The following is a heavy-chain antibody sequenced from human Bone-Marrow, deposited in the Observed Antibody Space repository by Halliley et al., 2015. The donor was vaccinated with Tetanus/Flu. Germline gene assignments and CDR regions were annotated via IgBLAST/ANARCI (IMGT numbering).Heavy chain of an antibody. CDR1: GLTISSHS. CDR3: ARGSDNYGYIFDY. V-gene: IGHV3-21*01. Sequence: SLRLSCAASGLTISSHSMNWVRQAPGKGLEWVSSISSSSSYIYYADSVKGRFTISRDNARNSLSLQVNSLRAEDTAVYYCARGSDNYGYIFDYWGQGILVTVSS. J-gene: IGHJ4*02. CDR2: ISSSSSYI. D-gene: IGHD5-18*01.